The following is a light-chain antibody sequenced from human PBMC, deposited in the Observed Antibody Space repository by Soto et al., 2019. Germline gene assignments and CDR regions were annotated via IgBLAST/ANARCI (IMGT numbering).Light chain of an antibody. V-gene: IGKV3-20*01. CDR2: GAS. J-gene: IGKJ5*01. CDR3: HHYGSSPLT. CDR1: QSVTKNN. Sequence: EIGLTQSPGTLSLSGGERATLSCRASQSVTKNNLNWYQQKPGQAPRLLVFGASSRVLGIPDRFSGSGSGTDFTLTISRLEPEDFAVYYCHHYGSSPLTFGQGTRLEIK.